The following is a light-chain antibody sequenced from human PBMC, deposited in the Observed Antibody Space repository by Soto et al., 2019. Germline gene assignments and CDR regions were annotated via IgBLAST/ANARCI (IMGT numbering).Light chain of an antibody. CDR1: QGISSY. CDR2: AAS. CDR3: QQLDSYPST. Sequence: IQLTPSGSFLSAYVGARVTITCRASQGISSYLAWYQQKPGKAPKLLIYAASTWQSGVPSRFSGSGSGTEFTLTISSLQPEDFATYYCQQLDSYPSTFGQGTRLEIK. J-gene: IGKJ5*01. V-gene: IGKV1-9*01.